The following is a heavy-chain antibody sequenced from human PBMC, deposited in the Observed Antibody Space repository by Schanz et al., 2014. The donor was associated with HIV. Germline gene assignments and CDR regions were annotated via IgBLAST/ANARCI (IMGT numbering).Heavy chain of an antibody. CDR1: GFTFGTYG. J-gene: IGHJ6*02. D-gene: IGHD3-16*01. Sequence: QVQLVESGGGVVQPGRSLRLSCAASGFTFGTYGRHWVRQGPGKGLEWVAFISYDGSNKYYADSVKGRFTISRDNSKNTLYLQMNSLRGEDTAVYYCARVANWDYYGMDVWGRGTTVTVS. V-gene: IGHV3-30*03. CDR2: ISYDGSNK. CDR3: ARVANWDYYGMDV.